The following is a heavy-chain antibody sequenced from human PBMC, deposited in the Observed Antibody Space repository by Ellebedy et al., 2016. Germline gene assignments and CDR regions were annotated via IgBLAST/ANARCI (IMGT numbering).Heavy chain of an antibody. CDR3: ARVYAWFGEGSWFDP. CDR1: GYTFTSSG. Sequence: ASVKVSXKASGYTFTSSGITWVRQPPGQGLEWMGWISAYNGNTNYAQKLQGRVTMTTDTSTSTAYMELRSLRPDDTAVYYCARVYAWFGEGSWFDPWGQGTLVTVSS. V-gene: IGHV1-18*01. CDR2: ISAYNGNT. D-gene: IGHD3-10*01. J-gene: IGHJ5*02.